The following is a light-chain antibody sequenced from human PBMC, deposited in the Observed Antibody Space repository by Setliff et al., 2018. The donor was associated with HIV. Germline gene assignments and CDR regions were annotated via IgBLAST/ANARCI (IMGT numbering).Light chain of an antibody. V-gene: IGLV6-57*01. CDR2: EDN. Sequence: TQPHSVSESPGKTVTISCTRSSGSIASNYVQWYQQRPGSSPTTVMYEDNQRPSGVPDRFSASIDSSSNSASLTISGLKTEDEADYYCQSYDSNNHVIFGGGTKVTVL. J-gene: IGLJ2*01. CDR1: SGSIASNY. CDR3: QSYDSNNHVI.